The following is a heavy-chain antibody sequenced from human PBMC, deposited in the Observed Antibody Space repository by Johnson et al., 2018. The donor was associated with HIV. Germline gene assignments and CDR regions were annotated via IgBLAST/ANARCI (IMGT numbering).Heavy chain of an antibody. CDR1: GFTFDDYG. D-gene: IGHD3-16*02. CDR2: INWNGGST. J-gene: IGHJ3*02. Sequence: VQLVESGGGVVRPGGSLRLSCAASGFTFDDYGMSWVRQAPGKGLERVYGINWNGGSTGYADSVKGRSTISRDNAKNSLYLQMNSLSAEDTAVYYCARGSDPFGGVIVNGAFDIWGQGTMVTVSS. V-gene: IGHV3-20*04. CDR3: ARGSDPFGGVIVNGAFDI.